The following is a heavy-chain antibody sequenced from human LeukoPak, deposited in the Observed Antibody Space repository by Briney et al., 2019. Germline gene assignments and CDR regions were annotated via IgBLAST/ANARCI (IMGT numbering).Heavy chain of an antibody. Sequence: PGGSLRLSCAVSGFTVSSNYMSWVRQAPGKGLEWVSVLHSGGSSYYADSVKGRFTISRDNSKNTLYLQMNSLRAEDTAVYYCARRWHYGSGDSWGQGTLVTVSS. J-gene: IGHJ5*01. CDR2: LHSGGSS. D-gene: IGHD3-10*01. CDR1: GFTVSSNY. CDR3: ARRWHYGSGDS. V-gene: IGHV3-53*01.